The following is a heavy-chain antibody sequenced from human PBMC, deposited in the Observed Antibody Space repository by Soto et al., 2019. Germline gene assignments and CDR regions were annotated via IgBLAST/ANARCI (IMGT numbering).Heavy chain of an antibody. Sequence: QTGGSLRLSCAASGFTFSSYAMSWVRQAPGKGLEWVSAISGSGGSTYYADSVKGRFTISRDNSKNTLYLQMNSLRAEDTAVYYCAKDNPALRFTISGLYDYWGQGTLVTVSS. CDR1: GFTFSSYA. CDR2: ISGSGGST. CDR3: AKDNPALRFTISGLYDY. J-gene: IGHJ4*02. V-gene: IGHV3-23*01. D-gene: IGHD3-3*01.